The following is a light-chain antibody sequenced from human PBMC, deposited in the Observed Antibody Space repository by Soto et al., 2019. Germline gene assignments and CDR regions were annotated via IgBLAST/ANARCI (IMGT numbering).Light chain of an antibody. CDR3: QHQSSWPRT. V-gene: IGKV3-15*01. CDR1: QGVGNN. J-gene: IGKJ1*01. Sequence: DIVMTQSPGTLSVSPGERATLSCRASQGVGNNLAWYQQKPGQAPRLLIHGASTRATGIPARFSGSGSGPEFTLTISSLQSEDFAVYYCQHQSSWPRTFGQGTKVEIK. CDR2: GAS.